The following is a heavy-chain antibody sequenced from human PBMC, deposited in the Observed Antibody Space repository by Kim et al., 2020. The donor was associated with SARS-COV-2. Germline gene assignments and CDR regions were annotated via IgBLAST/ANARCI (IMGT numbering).Heavy chain of an antibody. Sequence: TDSADAVKGRFTISRDNSKNTLYLQMNSLRAEDTAVYYCAKDHGELLLDYWGQGTLVTVSS. CDR2: T. J-gene: IGHJ4*02. D-gene: IGHD1-26*01. V-gene: IGHV3-23*01. CDR3: AKDHGELLLDY.